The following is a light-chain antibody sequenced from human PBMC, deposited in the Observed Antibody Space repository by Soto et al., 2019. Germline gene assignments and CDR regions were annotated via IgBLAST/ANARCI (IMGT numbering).Light chain of an antibody. J-gene: IGKJ1*01. V-gene: IGKV3-20*01. CDR3: QQYGDSPT. CDR2: GTS. Sequence: EIVLTQSPDTLSLSPGETAALSCRASQSFTNSFLAWYQQRTGQPPMLLVYGTSNRAVGIPDRFSGSGSGTDFTLTISGLEPEDFAVYYCQQYGDSPTFGPGTKVEVK. CDR1: QSFTNSF.